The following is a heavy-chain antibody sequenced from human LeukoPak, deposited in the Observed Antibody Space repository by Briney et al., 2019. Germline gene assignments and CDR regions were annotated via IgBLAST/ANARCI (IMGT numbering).Heavy chain of an antibody. CDR3: ARDSGFSGTQRGEY. D-gene: IGHD3/OR15-3a*01. V-gene: IGHV3-30*02. Sequence: GGSLRLSCAASGFTFSDYYMSWIRQAPGKGLEWVAFIRYDGSNKYYADSVKGRFTISRDNSKNTLYLQMNSLRAEDTAVYYCARDSGFSGTQRGEYWGQGTLVTVSS. CDR1: GFTFSDYY. J-gene: IGHJ4*02. CDR2: IRYDGSNK.